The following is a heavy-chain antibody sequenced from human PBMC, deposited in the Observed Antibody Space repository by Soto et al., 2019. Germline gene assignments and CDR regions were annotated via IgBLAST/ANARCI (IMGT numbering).Heavy chain of an antibody. CDR1: GFSLSTSGVG. CDR3: SQSSLIAAAGTNWFDP. V-gene: IGHV2-5*02. D-gene: IGHD6-13*01. J-gene: IGHJ5*02. Sequence: QITLKESGPTLVKPTQTLTLTCSFSGFSLSTSGVGVGWIRQPPGKAMEWLALIYWDDDKRYSPSLKSRLTITKDTSKNHVVLTMTNRDPVDTATYYCSQSSLIAAAGTNWFDPWGQGTLVTVSS. CDR2: IYWDDDK.